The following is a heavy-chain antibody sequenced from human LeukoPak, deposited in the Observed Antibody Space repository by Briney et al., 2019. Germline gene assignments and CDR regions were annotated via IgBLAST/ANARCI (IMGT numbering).Heavy chain of an antibody. D-gene: IGHD2-2*01. Sequence: GESLKISCKGSGYSSTSYWIGWVRQMPGKGLEWMGIIYPGDSDTRYSPSFQGQVTISADKSISTAYLQWSSLKASDTAMYYCARPCSSTSCSPWAFDIWGQGTMVTVSS. CDR1: GYSSTSYW. CDR3: ARPCSSTSCSPWAFDI. CDR2: IYPGDSDT. J-gene: IGHJ3*02. V-gene: IGHV5-51*01.